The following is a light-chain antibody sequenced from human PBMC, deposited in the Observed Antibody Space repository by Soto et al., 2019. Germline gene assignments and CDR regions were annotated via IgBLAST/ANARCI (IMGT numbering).Light chain of an antibody. CDR1: QTITTN. CDR3: QQSDSTPYT. CDR2: DAS. Sequence: DIKWTQSPSSLSASLGDRVTIIARPGQTITTNLNWYQQKPGKAPRLLIYDASSLLSGVPSRFSGSGSGTDFTLTIASLQPEDFSTYYCQQSDSTPYTFGQGTKVEI. V-gene: IGKV1-39*01. J-gene: IGKJ2*01.